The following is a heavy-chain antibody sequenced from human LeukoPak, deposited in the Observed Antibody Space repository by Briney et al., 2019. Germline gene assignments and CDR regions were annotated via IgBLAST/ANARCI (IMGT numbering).Heavy chain of an antibody. CDR1: GFTFSSYA. Sequence: GGSLRLSCAASGFTFSSYAMSWVRQAPGKGLEWVSAISGSGGSTYYADSVKGRFTISRDNSKNTLYLQMNSLRAEDTAVYCCAKVALPVLYYYGMDVWGQGTTVTVSS. J-gene: IGHJ6*02. V-gene: IGHV3-23*01. CDR3: AKVALPVLYYYGMDV. D-gene: IGHD2-2*01. CDR2: ISGSGGST.